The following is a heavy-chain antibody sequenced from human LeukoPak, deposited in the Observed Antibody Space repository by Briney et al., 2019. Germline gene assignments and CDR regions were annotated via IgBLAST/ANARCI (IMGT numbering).Heavy chain of an antibody. CDR3: ARGWGNYYGSGSYFDY. CDR2: IIPIFGTA. CDR1: GGTFSSYA. D-gene: IGHD3-10*01. V-gene: IGHV1-69*13. Sequence: SVKVSCKASGGTFSSYAISWVRQAPGQGLEWMGGIIPIFGTANYAQEFQGRVTITADESTSTAYMELSSLRSEDTAVYYCARGWGNYYGSGSYFDYWGQGTLVTVSS. J-gene: IGHJ4*02.